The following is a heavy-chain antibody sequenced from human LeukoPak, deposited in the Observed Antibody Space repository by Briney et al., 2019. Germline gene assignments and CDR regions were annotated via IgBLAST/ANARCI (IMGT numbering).Heavy chain of an antibody. J-gene: IGHJ4*02. V-gene: IGHV4-4*09. CDR1: GGSISSYY. CDR2: IYPSGST. CDR3: ARGDVNNLVRY. Sequence: SETLSLTCTVSGGSISSYYWSWIRQPPGKGLEWIGRIYPSGSTYYNPSLKSRLTISLDTSKNLFSLTLTSVTAADTAMYYCARGDVNNLVRYWGQGTLVTVSS. D-gene: IGHD6-6*01.